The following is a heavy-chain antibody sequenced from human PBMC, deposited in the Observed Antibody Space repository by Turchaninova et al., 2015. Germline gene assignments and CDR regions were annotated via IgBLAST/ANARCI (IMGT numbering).Heavy chain of an antibody. CDR2: IYPADSDT. D-gene: IGHD3-10*01. J-gene: IGHJ2*01. CDR3: SRPRGHWYFDL. Sequence: EVQLVQSGAEVKKPGESLKISCKSSGYSFTTNWIAWVRQMPGKGLEWMGVIYPADSDTRYSPSFQGQVTISADKSISTAYLQWSSLKSSDTAMYYCSRPRGHWYFDLWGRGTLVTVSS. CDR1: GYSFTTNW. V-gene: IGHV5-51*01.